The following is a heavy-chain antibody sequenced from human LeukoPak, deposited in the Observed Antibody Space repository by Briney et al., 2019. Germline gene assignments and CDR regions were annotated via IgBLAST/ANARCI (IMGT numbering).Heavy chain of an antibody. D-gene: IGHD3-10*01. CDR2: IYYSGST. V-gene: IGHV4-59*01. CDR1: GGSISSYY. Sequence: SETLSLTCTVSGGSISSYYWSWIRQPPGKGLEWIGHIYYSGSTNYNPSLKSRATISVDTSKNQFSLKLSSVTAADTAVYYCARGGYYGSGSYYRDYYYYYGMDVWGQGTTVTVSS. CDR3: ARGGYYGSGSYYRDYYYYYGMDV. J-gene: IGHJ6*02.